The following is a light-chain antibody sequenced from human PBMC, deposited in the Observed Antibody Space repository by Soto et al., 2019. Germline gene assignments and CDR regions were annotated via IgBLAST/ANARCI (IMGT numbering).Light chain of an antibody. CDR3: PQYDNLPWT. J-gene: IGKJ1*01. CDR2: DAS. V-gene: IGKV1-33*01. CDR1: QDISNY. Sequence: DIQMTQSPSSLSASVGDRVTITCPASQDISNYLKWYQQKPGKAPKLLIYDASNLETGVPSRFSGSGSGTDFTFTISSLQPEDIASYYCPQYDNLPWTFCQGTKVEIK.